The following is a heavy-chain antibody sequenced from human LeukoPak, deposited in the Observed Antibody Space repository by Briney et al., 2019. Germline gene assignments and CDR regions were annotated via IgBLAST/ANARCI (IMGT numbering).Heavy chain of an antibody. Sequence: SETLSLTCTVSGGSISSSSYYWGWIRQPPGKGLEWIGSFFYSGTTYYNPSLNSRVTILVDTSKNQFSLKLSSVTAADTAVYYCARLPSSGWSPGSFDYWGQGTLVTVSS. CDR2: FFYSGTT. CDR1: GGSISSSSYY. D-gene: IGHD6-19*01. J-gene: IGHJ4*02. CDR3: ARLPSSGWSPGSFDY. V-gene: IGHV4-39*07.